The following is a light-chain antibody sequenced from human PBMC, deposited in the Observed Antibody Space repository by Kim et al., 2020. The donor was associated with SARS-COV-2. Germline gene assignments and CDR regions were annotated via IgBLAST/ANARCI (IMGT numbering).Light chain of an antibody. CDR3: LQDYNHPYT. J-gene: IGKJ2*01. CDR1: QGIGND. V-gene: IGKV1-6*01. CDR2: STS. Sequence: AIQMTQSPSSLSASVGDRVTITCRASQGIGNDLSWYQRKSGQAPKVLMYSTSSLQSGVPSRFSGRGFGTEFTLTISSLQPEDFATYYCLQDYNHPYTFGQGTKLEI.